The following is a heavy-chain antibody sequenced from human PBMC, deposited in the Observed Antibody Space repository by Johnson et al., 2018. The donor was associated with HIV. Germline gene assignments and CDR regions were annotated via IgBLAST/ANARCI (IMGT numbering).Heavy chain of an antibody. CDR3: ASLDAFDI. J-gene: IGHJ3*02. Sequence: VQLLESGGGLVQPGGSLRLSCAASGFTFSSYSMNWVRQAPGKGLEWVSYISSSSSTIYYADSVKGRFTISSDNAKNSLYLQINSLRAEDTAVYYCASLDAFDIWDQGTMVTVSS. CDR2: ISSSSSTI. CDR1: GFTFSSYS. V-gene: IGHV3-48*01.